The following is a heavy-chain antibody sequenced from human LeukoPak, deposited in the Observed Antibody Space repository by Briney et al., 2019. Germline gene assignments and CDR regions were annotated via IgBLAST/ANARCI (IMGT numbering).Heavy chain of an antibody. CDR2: IYPGDSDT. J-gene: IGHJ4*02. D-gene: IGHD2-15*01. CDR3: ARSSVVVAARYFDY. Sequence: PGGSLRLSCKGSGYSFTSYWIGWVRQMPGKGLEWMGIIYPGDSDTRYSPSFQGQVTISADKSISTAYLQWSSLKASDTATYYCARSSVVVAARYFDYWGQGTLVTVSS. V-gene: IGHV5-51*01. CDR1: GYSFTSYW.